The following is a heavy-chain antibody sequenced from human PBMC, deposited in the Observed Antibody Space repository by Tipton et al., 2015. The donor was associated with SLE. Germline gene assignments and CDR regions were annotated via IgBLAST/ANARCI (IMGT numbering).Heavy chain of an antibody. CDR2: IYYSGTT. CDR3: ARDTIFGVAH. D-gene: IGHD3-3*01. J-gene: IGHJ4*02. Sequence: LRLSCTVSGGSISSSSYYWGWIRQPPGKGLEWIGSIYYSGTTYYNPSLKSRVTISVDTSKNQFSLKLSSVTAADTAVYYCARDTIFGVAHWGQGTLVTVSS. V-gene: IGHV4-39*07. CDR1: GGSISSSSYY.